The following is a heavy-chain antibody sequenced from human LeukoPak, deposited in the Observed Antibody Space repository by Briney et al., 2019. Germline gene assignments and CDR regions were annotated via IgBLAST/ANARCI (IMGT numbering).Heavy chain of an antibody. D-gene: IGHD2-2*01. CDR1: GGSISSYY. V-gene: IGHV4-59*08. J-gene: IGHJ6*03. CDR3: AGAGYCSSASCPHYFSYMDV. CDR2: IYYSGST. Sequence: PSETLSLTCTVSGGSISSYYWSWIRQPPGKGLEWIGYIYYSGSTNYNPSLKSRVTISVDTSKNQFSLKLASVTAADTAVYYCAGAGYCSSASCPHYFSYMDVWGKGTTVTVSS.